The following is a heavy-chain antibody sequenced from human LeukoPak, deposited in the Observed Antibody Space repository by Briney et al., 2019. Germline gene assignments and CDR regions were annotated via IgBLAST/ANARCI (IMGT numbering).Heavy chain of an antibody. CDR3: ARVFTMVRGVLFDY. CDR2: INHSGST. Sequence: PSGTLSLTCAVCGGSFSGYYWSWIRQPPGKGLEWIGEINHSGSTNYNPSLKSRVTISVDTSKNQFSLKLSSVTAADTAVYYCARVFTMVRGVLFDYWGQGTLVTVSS. J-gene: IGHJ4*02. D-gene: IGHD3-10*01. CDR1: GGSFSGYY. V-gene: IGHV4-34*01.